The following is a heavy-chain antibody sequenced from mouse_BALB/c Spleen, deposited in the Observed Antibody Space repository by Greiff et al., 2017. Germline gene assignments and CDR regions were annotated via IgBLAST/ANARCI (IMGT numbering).Heavy chain of an antibody. CDR1: GFTFNTYA. J-gene: IGHJ4*01. CDR2: IRSKSNNYAT. CDR3: VREGSYGYAMDY. V-gene: IGHV10-3*03. Sequence: EVQGVESGGGLVQPKGSLKLSCAASGFTFNTYAMHWVCQAPGKGLEWVARIRSKSNNYATYYADSVKDRFTISRDDSQSMLYLQMNNLKTEDTAMYYCVREGSYGYAMDYWGQRTSVTVSS. D-gene: IGHD1-1*02.